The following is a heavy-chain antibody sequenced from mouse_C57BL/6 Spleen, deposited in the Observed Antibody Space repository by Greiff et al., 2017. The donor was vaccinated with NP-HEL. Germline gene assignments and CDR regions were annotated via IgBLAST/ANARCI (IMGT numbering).Heavy chain of an antibody. D-gene: IGHD1-1*01. CDR1: GYTFTDYY. CDR3: ARGHYGSSYVYFDV. CDR2: INPYNGGP. Sequence: EVQLQQSGPVLVKPGASVKMSCKASGYTFTDYYMNWVKQSHGKSLEWIGVINPYNGGPSYNQKFKGKATLTVDKSSSTAYMELNSLTSEDSAVYYCARGHYGSSYVYFDVWGTGTTVTVSS. V-gene: IGHV1-19*01. J-gene: IGHJ1*03.